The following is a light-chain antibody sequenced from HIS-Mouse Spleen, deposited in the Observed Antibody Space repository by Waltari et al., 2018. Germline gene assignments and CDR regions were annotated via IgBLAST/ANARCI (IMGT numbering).Light chain of an antibody. Sequence: QSALTQPASVSGSPGQSLTISCTGTSLDVGGYIYVSWYQQHPGKAPKLMIYDVSNRPSGVSNRFSGSKSGNTASLTISGLQAEDEADYYCSSYTSSSTRVFGGGTKLTVL. J-gene: IGLJ3*02. CDR1: SLDVGGYIY. CDR2: DVS. V-gene: IGLV2-14*03. CDR3: SSYTSSSTRV.